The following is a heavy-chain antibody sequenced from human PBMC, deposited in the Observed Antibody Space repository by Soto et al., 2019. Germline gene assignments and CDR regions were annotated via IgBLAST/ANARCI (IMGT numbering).Heavy chain of an antibody. CDR2: INSDGSCT. CDR3: ARDKSYALAV. CDR1: GFDFSNSW. J-gene: IGHJ6*02. Sequence: EVQLVESGGGFVQPGGSLRLSCAASGFDFSNSWMHWVRQVPGKGLVWVSHINSDGSCTTYADSVKGRFTISRDNARTTVYLQLDSLRVEDTAVYYCARDKSYALAVWGQGTTVTVSS. V-gene: IGHV3-74*03. D-gene: IGHD4-17*01.